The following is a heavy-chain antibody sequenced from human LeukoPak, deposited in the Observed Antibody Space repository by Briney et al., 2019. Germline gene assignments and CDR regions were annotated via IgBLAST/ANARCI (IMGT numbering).Heavy chain of an antibody. Sequence: GGSLRLSCAASGFTFRRYGMQGVREARGKGREGGAVISYEGSNKYCADSVKGRFTISRDNSKNRLYGQMNSLRAEDTAVYSCAPPPSPGIAAAGVWGDWFDPWGQGTLVTVSS. CDR2: ISYEGSNK. J-gene: IGHJ5*02. CDR1: GFTFRRYG. V-gene: IGHV3-30*03. CDR3: APPPSPGIAAAGVWGDWFDP. D-gene: IGHD6-13*01.